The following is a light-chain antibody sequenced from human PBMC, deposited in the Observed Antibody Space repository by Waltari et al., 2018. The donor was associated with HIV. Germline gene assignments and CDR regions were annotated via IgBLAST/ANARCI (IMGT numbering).Light chain of an antibody. CDR1: SSDVGGYNY. V-gene: IGLV2-14*01. Sequence: QSALTQPASVSGSPGQSITISCTGTSSDVGGYNYVYWYQQHPGKAPKLMIYEVSNRPSGVSNRFSGSKSGNTASLTISGLQAEDEADYYCSSYISSSTLLFGGGTKLTVL. J-gene: IGLJ2*01. CDR3: SSYISSSTLL. CDR2: EVS.